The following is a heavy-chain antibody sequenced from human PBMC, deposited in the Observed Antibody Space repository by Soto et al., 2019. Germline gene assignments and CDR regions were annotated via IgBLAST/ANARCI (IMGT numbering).Heavy chain of an antibody. CDR2: IIPIFGTA. D-gene: IGHD6-6*01. Sequence: QVQLVQSGAEVKKPGSSVKVSCKASGGTFSSYAISWVRQAPGPGLEWMGGIIPIFGTANYAQKFQGRDTITADESTGTAYMELSRLRSEDTAVHYCAAGEQLAGGGMGVWGQGTTVTVSS. CDR3: AAGEQLAGGGMGV. V-gene: IGHV1-69*01. J-gene: IGHJ6*02. CDR1: GGTFSSYA.